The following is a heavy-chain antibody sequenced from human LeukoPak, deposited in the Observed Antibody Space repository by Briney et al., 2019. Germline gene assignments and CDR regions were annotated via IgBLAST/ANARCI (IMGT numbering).Heavy chain of an antibody. CDR1: GASISSYY. Sequence: PSETLSLTCTVSGASISSYYWSWIRQPPGKGLEYIGYIYYSGYTTCNPSLKSRVTISLDTSRNKFSLKLTSVTAADTAVYYCARGQVYFDYWAREPWSPSPQ. J-gene: IGHJ4*02. V-gene: IGHV4-59*01. CDR3: ARGQVYFDY. CDR2: IYYSGYT.